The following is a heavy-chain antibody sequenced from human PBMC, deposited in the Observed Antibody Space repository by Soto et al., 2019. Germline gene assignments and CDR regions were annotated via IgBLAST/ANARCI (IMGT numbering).Heavy chain of an antibody. CDR3: ARPVWWLLSGHYYYYMDV. CDR1: GYRFTRYG. J-gene: IGHJ6*03. CDR2: ISAYNGNT. D-gene: IGHD5-12*01. Sequence: SLKLSCKGSGYRFTRYGISWLRNAPGQGLEWMGWISAYNGNTNYAQKLQGRVTMTTDTSTSTAYMELRSLRSDDTAVYYCARPVWWLLSGHYYYYMDVWGKGTTVTVSS. V-gene: IGHV1-18*01.